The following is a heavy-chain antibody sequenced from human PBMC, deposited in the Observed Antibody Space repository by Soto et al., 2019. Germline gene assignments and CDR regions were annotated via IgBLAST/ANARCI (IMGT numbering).Heavy chain of an antibody. CDR1: GFIFSSRW. D-gene: IGHD5-12*01. CDR3: ARESVELYSGYVKPLDY. V-gene: IGHV3-74*01. Sequence: PGGSLRLSCEASGFIFSSRWMHWVRQAPGKGLVWVSRIKTDGSSSNYADSVKGRFTISRDNAKNTLYLQMNSLRAEDTAVYYCARESVELYSGYVKPLDYWGQGTLVTVSS. CDR2: IKTDGSSS. J-gene: IGHJ4*02.